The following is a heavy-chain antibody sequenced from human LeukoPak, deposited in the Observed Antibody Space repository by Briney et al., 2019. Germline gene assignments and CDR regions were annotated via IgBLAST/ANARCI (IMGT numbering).Heavy chain of an antibody. Sequence: KASETLSLTCSVSGGSVSRYSWSWIRQSAVKGLEWIGRVYTSGSTNYNPSLKSRVTMSIDTSKNQFSLNLSSVTAADAAVYYCAKSVVPAAPFDSWAREPWSPSPQ. D-gene: IGHD2-2*01. V-gene: IGHV4-4*07. CDR2: VYTSGST. CDR3: AKSVVPAAPFDS. J-gene: IGHJ4*02. CDR1: GGSVSRYS.